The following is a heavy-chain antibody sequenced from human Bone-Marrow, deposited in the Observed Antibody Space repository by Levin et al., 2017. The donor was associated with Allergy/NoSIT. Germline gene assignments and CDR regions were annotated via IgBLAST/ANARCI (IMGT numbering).Heavy chain of an antibody. CDR3: ARGGELCSVNSCYDY. CDR1: DDSISSYH. J-gene: IGHJ4*02. D-gene: IGHD2-15*01. V-gene: IGHV4-59*01. CDR2: MYFSGST. Sequence: SQTLSLTCTVSDDSISSYHWSWIRQIPGKGLEWLGYMYFSGSTNYNPSLRGRVTISVDTAKNQVSLNLTSVTAADTAVYYCARGGELCSVNSCYDYWGPGTLVTVSS.